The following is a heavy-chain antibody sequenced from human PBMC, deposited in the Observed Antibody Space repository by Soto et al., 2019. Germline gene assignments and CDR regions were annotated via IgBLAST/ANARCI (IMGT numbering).Heavy chain of an antibody. CDR2: ISYDGSNK. V-gene: IGHV3-30-3*01. J-gene: IGHJ4*02. CDR1: GFTFSSYA. Sequence: PGGSLRLSCAASGFTFSSYAMHWVRQAPGKGLEWVAVISYDGSNKYYADSVKGRFTISRDNSKNTLYLQMNSLRAEDTAVYYCARGKDYGDYLDYWGQGTLVTVSS. CDR3: ARGKDYGDYLDY. D-gene: IGHD4-17*01.